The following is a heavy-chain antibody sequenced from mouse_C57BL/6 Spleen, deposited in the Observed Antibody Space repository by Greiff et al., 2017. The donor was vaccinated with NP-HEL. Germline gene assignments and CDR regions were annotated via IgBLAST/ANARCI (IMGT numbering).Heavy chain of an antibody. Sequence: VQLQQSGPELVKPGASVKISCKASGYAFSSSWMNWVKQRPGKGLEWIGRIYPGDGDTNYNGKFKGKATLTADKSSSTAYMQLSSLTSEDSAVYFCARCVTAYYFDYWGQGTTLTVSS. CDR3: ARCVTAYYFDY. V-gene: IGHV1-82*01. J-gene: IGHJ2*01. CDR1: GYAFSSSW. D-gene: IGHD1-2*01. CDR2: IYPGDGDT.